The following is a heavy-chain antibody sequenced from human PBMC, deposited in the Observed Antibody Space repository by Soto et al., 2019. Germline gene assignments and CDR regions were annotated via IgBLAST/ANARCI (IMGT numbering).Heavy chain of an antibody. D-gene: IGHD6-6*01. CDR2: INHSGST. Sequence: TLSLTCAVYGWSFSGYYWSWIRQPPGKGLEWIGEINHSGSTNYNPSLKSRVTISVDTSKNQFSLKLSSVTAADTAVYYCARGRRYSSSSGGYYYGMDVWGHGTTVTVSS. J-gene: IGHJ6*02. V-gene: IGHV4-34*01. CDR3: ARGRRYSSSSGGYYYGMDV. CDR1: GWSFSGYY.